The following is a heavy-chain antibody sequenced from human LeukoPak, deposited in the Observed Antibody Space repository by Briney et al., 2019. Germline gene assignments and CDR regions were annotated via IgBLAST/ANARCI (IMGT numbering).Heavy chain of an antibody. J-gene: IGHJ6*03. Sequence: ASVKVSCKASGGTFSSYAISWVRQAPGQGLEWMGGIIPIFGTANYAQKFQGRVTITADESTSTAYMELSSLRSEDTAVYYCARGYCSGGSCYRSYYYYYMDVWGKGTTVTISS. CDR3: ARGYCSGGSCYRSYYYYYMDV. CDR1: GGTFSSYA. D-gene: IGHD2-15*01. CDR2: IIPIFGTA. V-gene: IGHV1-69*13.